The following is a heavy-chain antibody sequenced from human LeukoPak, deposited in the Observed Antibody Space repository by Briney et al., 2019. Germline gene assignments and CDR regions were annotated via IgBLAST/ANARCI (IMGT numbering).Heavy chain of an antibody. Sequence: PSETEALLCGVSGGPNSSSYGGSWVRQPPGKGLEWIGEIYHSGSTNYKPSLKSRVTISLDKSKNQCSLKLSSVTAADTAVYYCSSHLCPDVGTSEFDYWGQGTLVTVSS. J-gene: IGHJ4*02. CDR3: SSHLCPDVGTSEFDY. D-gene: IGHD1-14*01. CDR1: GGPNSSSYG. CDR2: IYHSGST. V-gene: IGHV4-4*02.